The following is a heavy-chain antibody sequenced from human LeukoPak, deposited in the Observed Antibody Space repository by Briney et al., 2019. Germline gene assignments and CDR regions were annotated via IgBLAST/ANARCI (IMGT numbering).Heavy chain of an antibody. D-gene: IGHD4-23*01. CDR2: INIDGSNA. CDR3: ARDFDAGGTPGDYFDY. J-gene: IGHJ4*02. V-gene: IGHV3-74*01. Sequence: GGSLRLSCAASGFTFSNYWMHWVRQSPGKGPVWVARINIDGSNACYADSVKGRFTISRDDAKNTLYLQMSSLRAEDTAVYYCARDFDAGGTPGDYFDYWGRGTLVTVSS. CDR1: GFTFSNYW.